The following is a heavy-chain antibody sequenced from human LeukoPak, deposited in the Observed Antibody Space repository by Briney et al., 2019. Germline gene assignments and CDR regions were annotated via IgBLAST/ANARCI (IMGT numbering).Heavy chain of an antibody. CDR2: VYYGGST. V-gene: IGHV4-39*07. CDR3: AREYRWFDP. CDR1: GGSISSSDYY. Sequence: SSETLSLTCTVSGGSISSSDYYWGWIRQPPGKGLEWIGSVYYGGSTSYNPSLKSRATMSIDTSKNQFSLKLRSVTAADTAVYYCAREYRWFDPWGQGTLVTVSS. D-gene: IGHD5-12*01. J-gene: IGHJ5*02.